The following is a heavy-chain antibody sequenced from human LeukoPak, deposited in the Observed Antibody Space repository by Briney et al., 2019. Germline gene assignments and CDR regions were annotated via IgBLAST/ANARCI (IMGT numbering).Heavy chain of an antibody. V-gene: IGHV1-2*02. CDR3: ARAPTYYYDSSGYYSFDY. D-gene: IGHD3-22*01. CDR1: GYTFTGYY. J-gene: IGHJ4*02. CDR2: INPNSGGT. Sequence: ASVKVSCKASGYTFTGYYMHWVRQAPGQGLAWMGWINPNSGGTNYAQKFQGRVTMTRDTSISTAYMELSRLRSDDTAVYYCARAPTYYYDSSGYYSFDYWGQGTLVTVSS.